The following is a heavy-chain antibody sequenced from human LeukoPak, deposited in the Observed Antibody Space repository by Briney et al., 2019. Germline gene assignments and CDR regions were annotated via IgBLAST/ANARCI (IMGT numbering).Heavy chain of an antibody. CDR1: GFTFSSYG. CDR2: IWYDGSNK. V-gene: IGHV3-33*01. J-gene: IGHJ4*02. Sequence: PGGSLRLSCAASGFTFSSYGMHWVRQAPGKGLEWVAVIWYDGSNKYYADSVKGRFTISRDNSKNTLYLQMNSLRAEDTAVYYCARDGVAYCGGDCYPYDYWGQGTLVTVSS. D-gene: IGHD2-21*02. CDR3: ARDGVAYCGGDCYPYDY.